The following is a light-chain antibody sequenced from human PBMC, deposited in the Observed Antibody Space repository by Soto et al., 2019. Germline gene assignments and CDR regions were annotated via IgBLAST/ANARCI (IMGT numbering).Light chain of an antibody. Sequence: QSALTQPASVSGSPGQSITISCTGTSSDVGGYNYVSWYQQHPGKAPKLMIYGVSNRPSGVSNRFSGSKSGNTAFLTISGLQPEDEADYYCSSFTGTTTLDVFGTGTKVTVL. V-gene: IGLV2-14*01. CDR2: GVS. CDR3: SSFTGTTTLDV. CDR1: SSDVGGYNY. J-gene: IGLJ1*01.